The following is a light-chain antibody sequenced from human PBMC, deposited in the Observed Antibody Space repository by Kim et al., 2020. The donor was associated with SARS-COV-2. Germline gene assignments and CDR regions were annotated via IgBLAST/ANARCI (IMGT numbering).Light chain of an antibody. J-gene: IGLJ1*01. CDR3: ASYITSDHFYV. CDR2: DVN. CDR1: DYLINDNH. Sequence: QSALTQPPSASGSPGQSVTISCTGSDYLINDNHVSWYQQHPDKAPKLIIYDVNDRPSGIPDRFSGSKSGNTASLTISGLQADDDADYYCASYITSDHFYVFGTGTKVTVL. V-gene: IGLV2-8*01.